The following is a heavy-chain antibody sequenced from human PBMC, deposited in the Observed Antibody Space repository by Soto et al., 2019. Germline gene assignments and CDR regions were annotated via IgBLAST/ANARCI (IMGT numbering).Heavy chain of an antibody. V-gene: IGHV4-59*01. Sequence: SETLSLTCTVSGGSISSYYWSWIRQPPGKGLEWIGYLHYSGSTNYNSSLKSRVTISVDTSKNQFSLKLTSVTTADTAVYYCAGGTYGGPFDFLGQGTLVTVSS. CDR1: GGSISSYY. J-gene: IGHJ4*01. D-gene: IGHD4-17*01. CDR2: LHYSGST. CDR3: AGGTYGGPFDF.